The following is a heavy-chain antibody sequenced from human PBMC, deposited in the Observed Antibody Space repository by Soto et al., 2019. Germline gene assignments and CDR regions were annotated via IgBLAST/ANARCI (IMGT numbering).Heavy chain of an antibody. J-gene: IGHJ4*02. Sequence: GESLKISCSASGFTFSSYAMHWVRQAPGKGLEYVSAISSNGGSTYYADSVKGRFTISRDNSKNTLYLQMSSLRAEDTAVYYCVKAPRVYDSSGHYFDYWGQGTLVTVSS. D-gene: IGHD3-22*01. CDR3: VKAPRVYDSSGHYFDY. V-gene: IGHV3-64D*08. CDR2: ISSNGGST. CDR1: GFTFSSYA.